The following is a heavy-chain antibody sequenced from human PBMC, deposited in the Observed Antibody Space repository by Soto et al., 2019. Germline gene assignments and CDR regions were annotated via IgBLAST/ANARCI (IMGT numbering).Heavy chain of an antibody. CDR2: ISFDGSNK. CDR1: GFTFSNYA. J-gene: IGHJ1*01. CDR3: ARDGTVYNGVGYFQH. Sequence: QVQLVESGGGVVQPGRSLRLSCAASGFTFSNYAMHWVRQAPGKGLEWVAVISFDGSNKYYADSVKGRFTISRDSSKNTVRLQMNSLRAEDTAVYYCARDGTVYNGVGYFQHWGQGTLVTVSS. V-gene: IGHV3-30-3*01. D-gene: IGHD1-1*01.